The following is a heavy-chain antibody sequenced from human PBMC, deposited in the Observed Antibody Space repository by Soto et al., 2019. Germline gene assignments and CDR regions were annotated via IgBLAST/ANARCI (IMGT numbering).Heavy chain of an antibody. J-gene: IGHJ4*02. D-gene: IGHD3-3*01. CDR1: GFTFSSYS. V-gene: IGHV3-48*02. Sequence: PGGSLRLSCAASGFTFSSYSMNWVRQAPGKGLEWVSYISSSSSTIYYADSVKGRFTISRDNAKNSLYLQMNSLRDEDTAVYYCARGHTIFGVVIITGIDYWGQGTLVTVSS. CDR3: ARGHTIFGVVIITGIDY. CDR2: ISSSSSTI.